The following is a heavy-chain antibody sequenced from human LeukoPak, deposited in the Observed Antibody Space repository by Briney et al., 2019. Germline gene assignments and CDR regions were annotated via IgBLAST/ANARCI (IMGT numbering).Heavy chain of an antibody. CDR1: GFTVSSNY. J-gene: IGHJ4*02. CDR3: ARAPIMVRGDTSFDY. V-gene: IGHV3-66*02. Sequence: QPGGSLRLSCAASGFTVSSNYMSWVRQAPGKGLEWVSVIYSGGSTYYAVSVKGRFSISRDNPKNTLYLQMNSLRAEDTAVYYCARAPIMVRGDTSFDYWGQGTLVTVSS. D-gene: IGHD3-10*01. CDR2: IYSGGST.